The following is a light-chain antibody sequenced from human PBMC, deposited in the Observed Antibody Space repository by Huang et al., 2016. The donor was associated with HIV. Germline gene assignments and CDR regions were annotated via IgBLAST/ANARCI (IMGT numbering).Light chain of an antibody. CDR3: QQRSDWPPWT. J-gene: IGKJ1*01. CDR2: DAS. Sequence: EIVLTQSPATLSLSPGERATLSCRASQSVRNYLAWYQQKPGQAPRLLIYDASNRANGTPARFSGSGSGTDFTLTISSLEPEDFAVYYCQQRSDWPPWTFGQGTKVEIK. CDR1: QSVRNY. V-gene: IGKV3-11*01.